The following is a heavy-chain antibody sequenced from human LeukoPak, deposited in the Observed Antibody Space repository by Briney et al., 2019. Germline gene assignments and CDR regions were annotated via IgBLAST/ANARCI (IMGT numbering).Heavy chain of an antibody. CDR3: ARDNSRREGGTTFWWFDP. Sequence: GASVKVSCKASGFTFTAYWMHWVRQAPGQGLEWMGVVNPTAANRVYAQKFQGRVTMTRDTSTSTAYMELSSLRSEDTAVYFCARDNSRREGGTTFWWFDPWGQGTLVTVSS. CDR2: VNPTAANR. D-gene: IGHD1-26*01. V-gene: IGHV1-46*01. CDR1: GFTFTAYW. J-gene: IGHJ5*02.